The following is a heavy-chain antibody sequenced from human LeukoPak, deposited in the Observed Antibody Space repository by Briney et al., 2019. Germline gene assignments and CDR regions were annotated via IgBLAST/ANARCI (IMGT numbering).Heavy chain of an antibody. CDR3: ATTRGEYSRSSRFDYFDY. CDR1: GGSVTSYY. Sequence: SETLSLTCSASGGSVTSYYWNWVRQTPGKGLEWIGYISNSETTDYGPSFKSRVTLSLDTSKNQFSLKLSSVTAADTAVYYCATTRGEYSRSSRFDYFDYWGQGTLVTVSS. CDR2: ISNSETT. D-gene: IGHD6-6*01. V-gene: IGHV4-59*02. J-gene: IGHJ4*02.